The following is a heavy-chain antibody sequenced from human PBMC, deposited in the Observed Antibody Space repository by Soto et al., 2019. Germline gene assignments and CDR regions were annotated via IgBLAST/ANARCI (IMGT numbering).Heavy chain of an antibody. CDR2: IFYSGST. J-gene: IGHJ6*02. D-gene: IGHD3-9*01. Sequence: PSETLSLTCTVSGGSISSGGYYWSWIRQHPGKGLEWIGYIFYSGSTYYNPSLKSRVTISVDTSKNQFSLKLSSVTAADTAVYYCARERWYSSYYDILTGYGRDYYYGMDVWGQGTTVTVSS. CDR3: ARERWYSSYYDILTGYGRDYYYGMDV. CDR1: GGSISSGGYY. V-gene: IGHV4-31*03.